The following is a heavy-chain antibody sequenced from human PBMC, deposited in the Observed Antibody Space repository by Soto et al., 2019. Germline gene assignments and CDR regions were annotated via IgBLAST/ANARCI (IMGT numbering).Heavy chain of an antibody. D-gene: IGHD3-10*01. CDR3: ARGGHDVLLWFGEQPGTLGNWFDP. V-gene: IGHV4-31*03. CDR2: IYYSGST. CDR1: GGSISSGGYY. J-gene: IGHJ5*02. Sequence: PSETLSLTCTVSGGSISSGGYYWSWIRQHPGKGLEWIGYIYYSGSTYYNPSLKSRVTISVDTSKNQFSLKLSSVTAADTAVYYCARGGHDVLLWFGEQPGTLGNWFDPWGQGTLVTVSS.